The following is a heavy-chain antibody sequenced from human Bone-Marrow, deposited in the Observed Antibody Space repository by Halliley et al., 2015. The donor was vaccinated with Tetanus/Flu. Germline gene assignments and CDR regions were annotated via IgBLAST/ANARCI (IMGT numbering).Heavy chain of an antibody. CDR3: AKTGSRATSYYYGMDV. CDR1: GFTFSSYG. Sequence: SLRLSCAASGFTFSSYGMHWVRQAPGKGLEWVAVISYDGSNKYYAGSVKGRFTISRDNSKNTLYLQMNSLRAEDTAVYYCAKTGSRATSYYYGMDVWGQGTTVSASS. V-gene: IGHV3-30*18. CDR2: ISYDGSNK. D-gene: IGHD6-6*01. J-gene: IGHJ6*02.